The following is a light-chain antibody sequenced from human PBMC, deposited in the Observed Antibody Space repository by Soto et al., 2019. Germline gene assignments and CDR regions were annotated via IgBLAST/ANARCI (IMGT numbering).Light chain of an antibody. Sequence: QSALTQPASVSGSPGQSITISCTGTSSDVGGYNYVSWYQHRPGEVPKLIIYDVGNRPSGISDRFSGSKSGNTASLTISGLRAEDEADYYCNSYRNTAARYVFGTGTKVPVL. J-gene: IGLJ1*01. CDR3: NSYRNTAARYV. V-gene: IGLV2-14*03. CDR2: DVG. CDR1: SSDVGGYNY.